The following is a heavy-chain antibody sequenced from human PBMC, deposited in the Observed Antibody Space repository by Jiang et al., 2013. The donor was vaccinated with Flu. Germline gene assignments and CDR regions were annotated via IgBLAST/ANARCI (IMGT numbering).Heavy chain of an antibody. CDR1: GGSISSSSYY. Sequence: GPGLVKPSETLSLTCTVSGGSISSSSYYWGWIRQPPGKGLEWIGSIYYSGSTYYNPSLKSRVTISVDTSKNQFSLKLSSVTAADTAVYYCARRNGDYGDVWFDPWGQGTLVTVSS. V-gene: IGHV4-39*01. CDR2: IYYSGST. D-gene: IGHD4-17*01. J-gene: IGHJ5*02. CDR3: ARRNGDYGDVWFDP.